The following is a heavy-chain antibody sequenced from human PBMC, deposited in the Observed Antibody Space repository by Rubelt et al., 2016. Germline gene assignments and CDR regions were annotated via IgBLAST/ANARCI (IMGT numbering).Heavy chain of an antibody. V-gene: IGHV4-30-2*01. CDR1: GGSISSGGYS. D-gene: IGHD6-13*01. CDR2: INHSGRT. CDR3: ARAPISSSWYWIDY. Sequence: QLQLQESGSGLVKPSQTLSLTCAVSGGSISSGGYSWSWIRQPPGKGPEWIGYINHSGRTYYNPSLKSRVTISVDRSKNQFSLKLGSGTAADTAVYYCARAPISSSWYWIDYWGQGTLVTVSS. J-gene: IGHJ4*02.